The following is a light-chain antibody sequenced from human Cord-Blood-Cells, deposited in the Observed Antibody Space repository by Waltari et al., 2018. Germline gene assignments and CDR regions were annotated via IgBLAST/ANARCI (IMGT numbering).Light chain of an antibody. CDR1: SSDVGGYNY. CDR3: SSYTSSSTV. CDR2: EVN. V-gene: IGLV2-14*01. J-gene: IGLJ2*01. Sequence: QSALTQPASVSGSPGQSITISCTGTSSDVGGYNYVSWYQQHPGKAPKLMIYEVNNRPSGVSKRFSGSKSGNTASLTISGLQAEDEADYYCSSYTSSSTVFGGGTKLTVL.